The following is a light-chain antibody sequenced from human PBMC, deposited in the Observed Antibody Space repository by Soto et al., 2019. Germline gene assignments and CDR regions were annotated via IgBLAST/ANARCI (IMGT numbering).Light chain of an antibody. CDR3: CSYAGNFVA. CDR2: DVN. J-gene: IGLJ3*02. CDR1: SSDIGGYDC. V-gene: IGLV2-11*01. Sequence: QSALTQPRSVSGSPGQSVTISCTGTSSDIGGYDCVSWYQQYPGRAPKLIIYDVNKRPSGVPDRFSGSKSGNTAYLTISGLQAEDEADYYCCSYAGNFVAFGGGTKVTVL.